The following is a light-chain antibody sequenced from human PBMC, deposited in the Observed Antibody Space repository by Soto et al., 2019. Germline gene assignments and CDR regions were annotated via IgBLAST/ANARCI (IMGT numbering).Light chain of an antibody. V-gene: IGKV3-20*01. J-gene: IGKJ2*01. Sequence: EIVLTQSPGTLSLSPGERATLSCRASRSVSSRYLAWYQQKAGQAPRLLISGASSRATGIPDRFSGSGSGTEFTLIISILEPEDFAMYYCHQYGDSPTTFGKGTKVEIK. CDR1: RSVSSRY. CDR3: HQYGDSPTT. CDR2: GAS.